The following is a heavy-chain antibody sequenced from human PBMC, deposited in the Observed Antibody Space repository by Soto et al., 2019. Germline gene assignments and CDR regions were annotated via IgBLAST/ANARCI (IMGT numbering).Heavy chain of an antibody. CDR1: GGTFSSYT. Sequence: QVQLVQSGAEVKKPGSSVKVSCKASGGTFSSYTISWVRQAPGQGLEWMGRIIPILGIANYAQKFQGRVTMTTDKPTTTTYKELSSLRSEDTAVYYCARDLGSDSGSTNSDYWGQGTLVTVSS. CDR3: ARDLGSDSGSTNSDY. V-gene: IGHV1-69*08. D-gene: IGHD1-26*01. J-gene: IGHJ4*02. CDR2: IIPILGIA.